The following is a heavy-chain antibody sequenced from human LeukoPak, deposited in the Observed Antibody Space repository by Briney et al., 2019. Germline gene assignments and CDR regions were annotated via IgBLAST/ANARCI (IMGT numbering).Heavy chain of an antibody. CDR3: ARGSYISFDY. CDR1: GGSISSSNYY. D-gene: IGHD1-26*01. J-gene: IGHJ4*02. Sequence: KSSETLPLTCTVSGGSISSSNYYWGWIRQPPGKGLEWIGSIYYSGSTYDNPSLKSRVTISVDTSKNQFSLKLSSVTAADTAVYYCARGSYISFDYWGQGTLVTVSS. V-gene: IGHV4-39*07. CDR2: IYYSGST.